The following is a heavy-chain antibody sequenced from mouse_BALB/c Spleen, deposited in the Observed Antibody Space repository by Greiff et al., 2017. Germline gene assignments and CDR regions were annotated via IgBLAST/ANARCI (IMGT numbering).Heavy chain of an antibody. D-gene: IGHD2-4*01. CDR2: ILPGSGST. CDR3: ARHDYDEGPGYYYAMDY. CDR1: GYTFSSYW. V-gene: IGHV1-9*01. J-gene: IGHJ4*01. Sequence: QVQLQQSGAELMKPGASVKISCTATGYTFSSYWIEWVKQRPGHGLEWIGEILPGSGSTNYNEKFKGKATFTADTSSNTAYMQLSSLTSEDSAVYYCARHDYDEGPGYYYAMDYWGQGTSVTVSS.